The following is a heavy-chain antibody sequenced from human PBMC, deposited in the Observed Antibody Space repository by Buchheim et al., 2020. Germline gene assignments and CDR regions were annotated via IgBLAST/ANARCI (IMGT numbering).Heavy chain of an antibody. V-gene: IGHV3-23*01. CDR3: ARSGFGEQQLVLEYYYGMDV. CDR1: GFTFSSYA. Sequence: EVQLLESGGGLVQPGGSLRLSCAASGFTFSSYAMSWVRQAPGKGLEWVSAISGSGGSTYYADSGKGRFTISRDHSKNTLYLQMNSLRAEDTAVYYCARSGFGEQQLVLEYYYGMDVWGQGTT. D-gene: IGHD6-13*01. CDR2: ISGSGGST. J-gene: IGHJ6*02.